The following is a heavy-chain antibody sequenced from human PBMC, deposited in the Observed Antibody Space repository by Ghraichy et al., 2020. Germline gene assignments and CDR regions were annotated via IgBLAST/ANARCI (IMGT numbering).Heavy chain of an antibody. V-gene: IGHV1-2*02. Sequence: ASVKVSCKASGYTFTGYYMHWVRQAPGQGLEWMGWINPNSGGTNYAQKFQGRVTMTRDTSISTAYMELSRRRSDDTAVYYCAREESLRFLEWLPIHYYGMDVWGQGTTVTVYS. CDR2: INPNSGGT. CDR3: AREESLRFLEWLPIHYYGMDV. J-gene: IGHJ6*02. D-gene: IGHD3-3*01. CDR1: GYTFTGYY.